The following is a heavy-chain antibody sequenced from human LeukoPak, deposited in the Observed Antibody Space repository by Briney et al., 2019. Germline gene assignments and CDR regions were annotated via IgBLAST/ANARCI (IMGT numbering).Heavy chain of an antibody. CDR2: ISTSGDTR. J-gene: IGHJ4*02. V-gene: IGHV3-48*03. CDR1: RFTFSSYE. CDR3: VREGHYYLDY. Sequence: GGSLRLSCAASRFTFSSYEMMWVRQAPGKGLEWLSYISTSGDTRLYADSVRGRFTISRDNAKNSLYLQMNGLRAEDTAVYYCVREGHYYLDYWGQGMLVTVSS.